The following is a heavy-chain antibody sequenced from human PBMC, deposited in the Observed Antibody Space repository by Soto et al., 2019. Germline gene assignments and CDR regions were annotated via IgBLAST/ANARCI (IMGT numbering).Heavy chain of an antibody. D-gene: IGHD3-3*01. V-gene: IGHV4-34*01. J-gene: IGHJ6*02. CDR3: ARGVTIFGLVRRNYYYGMDV. CDR2: INHSGST. CDR1: GGSLSGYY. Sequence: PSETLSLTSAVYGGSLSGYYWSWIRQPPGKGLEWIGEINHSGSTNYNPSLKSRVTISVDTSKNQFSLKLSSVTAADTAVYYCARGVTIFGLVRRNYYYGMDVWAQGTTVT.